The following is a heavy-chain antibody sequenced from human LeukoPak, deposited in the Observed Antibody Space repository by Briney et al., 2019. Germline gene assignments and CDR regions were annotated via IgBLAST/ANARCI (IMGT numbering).Heavy chain of an antibody. Sequence: GGSLRLSCAASGSTFSSYAMSWVRQAPGKGLEWVSAISGSGGSTYYADSVKGRFTISRDNSKNTLYLQMNSLRAEDTAVYYCAKDRVTGYSSSWYVSDGMDVWGQGTTVTVSS. D-gene: IGHD6-13*01. CDR1: GSTFSSYA. CDR2: ISGSGGST. V-gene: IGHV3-23*01. CDR3: AKDRVTGYSSSWYVSDGMDV. J-gene: IGHJ6*02.